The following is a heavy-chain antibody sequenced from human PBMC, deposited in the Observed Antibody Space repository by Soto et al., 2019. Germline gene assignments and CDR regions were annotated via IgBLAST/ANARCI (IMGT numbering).Heavy chain of an antibody. Sequence: QVQLVESGGGVVQPGRSLRLSCAASGFTFSSYGMHWVRQAPGKGLEWVAVISYDGSNKYYADSVKGRFTISRDNSNNTLYLQMNSLRAEDTAVYYCAKDDYDILTGYYRSFDYGMDVWGQGTTVTVSS. V-gene: IGHV3-30*18. J-gene: IGHJ6*02. CDR2: ISYDGSNK. CDR1: GFTFSSYG. D-gene: IGHD3-9*01. CDR3: AKDDYDILTGYYRSFDYGMDV.